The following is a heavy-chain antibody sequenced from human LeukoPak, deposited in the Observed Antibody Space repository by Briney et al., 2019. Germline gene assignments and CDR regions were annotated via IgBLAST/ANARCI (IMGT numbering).Heavy chain of an antibody. D-gene: IGHD2-2*01. CDR1: GFTFSSYS. Sequence: GGSLRLSCAASGFTFSSYSMNWVRQAPGKGLEWVSSISSSSSYIYYADSVKGRFTISRDNSKNTLYLQMNSLRAEDTAVYYCAKNLRVVPAAKGSYDWGYYFDYWGQGTLVTVSS. J-gene: IGHJ4*02. V-gene: IGHV3-21*04. CDR2: ISSSSSYI. CDR3: AKNLRVVPAAKGSYDWGYYFDY.